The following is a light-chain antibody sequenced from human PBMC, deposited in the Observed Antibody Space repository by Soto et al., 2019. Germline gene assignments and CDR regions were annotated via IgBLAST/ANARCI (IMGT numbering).Light chain of an antibody. Sequence: DIQMTQSPSTLSASVGDRVTITYRTSQSISSWLAWYQQKPGKAPKLLIYDASTVESGVPSRFSGSGSGTEFTLTISSLQPDDFATYYCQQYNSYSTFGQGTKVDIK. J-gene: IGKJ1*01. CDR3: QQYNSYST. V-gene: IGKV1-5*01. CDR1: QSISSW. CDR2: DAS.